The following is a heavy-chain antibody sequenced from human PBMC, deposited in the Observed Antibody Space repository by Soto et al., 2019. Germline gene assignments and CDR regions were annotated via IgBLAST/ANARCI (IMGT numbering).Heavy chain of an antibody. V-gene: IGHV3-73*01. CDR1: GFTFSGSA. Sequence: PGGSLRLSCAASGFTFSGSAMHWVRQASGKGLEWVGRIRSKANSYATAYAASVKGRFTISRDDSKNTAYLQMNSLKTEDTAVYYCTRLGDYVWGSYRDYWGQGTLVTVSS. CDR2: IRSKANSYAT. CDR3: TRLGDYVWGSYRDY. J-gene: IGHJ4*02. D-gene: IGHD3-16*02.